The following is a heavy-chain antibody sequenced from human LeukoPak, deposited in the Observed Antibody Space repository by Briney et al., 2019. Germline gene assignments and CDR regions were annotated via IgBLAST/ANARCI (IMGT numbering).Heavy chain of an antibody. V-gene: IGHV3-30-3*01. Sequence: GGSLRLSCAASGFTFGSYAMHWVRQAPGKGLEWVAVISYDGSNKYYADSVKGRFTISRDNSKNTLYLQMNSLRAEDTAVYYCARDTPRAYSSQPLDYWGQGTLVTVSS. CDR2: ISYDGSNK. D-gene: IGHD6-13*01. CDR1: GFTFGSYA. J-gene: IGHJ4*02. CDR3: ARDTPRAYSSQPLDY.